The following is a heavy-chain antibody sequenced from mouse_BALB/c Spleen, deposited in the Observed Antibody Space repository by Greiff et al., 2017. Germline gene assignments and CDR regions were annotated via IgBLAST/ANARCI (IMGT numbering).Heavy chain of an antibody. J-gene: IGHJ3*01. D-gene: IGHD1-1*01. V-gene: IGHV14-3*02. CDR1: GFNFKDTY. CDR3: ARDYGSSEMAY. CDR2: IDPANGNT. Sequence: VQLQQSGAELVKPGASVKLSCTASGFNFKDTYMHWVKQRPEQGLEWIGRIDPANGNTKFDPKFPGKAMITSDTSSNTAYLQLRSLTSEDTAVCYCARDYGSSEMAYWGQGTLVTVAA.